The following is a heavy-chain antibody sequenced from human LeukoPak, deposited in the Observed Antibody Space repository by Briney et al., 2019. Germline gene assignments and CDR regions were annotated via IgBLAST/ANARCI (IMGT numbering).Heavy chain of an antibody. CDR2: IYYSGST. Sequence: PSETLSLTCTVSGGSISSGGYYWSWVRQHPGKGLEWIGNIYYSGSTYYNPSLKSRVTISVDTSKNQFSLKVSSVTAAGTAVYYCARVHWNVRSFDYWGQGTLVTVSS. CDR3: ARVHWNVRSFDY. J-gene: IGHJ4*02. V-gene: IGHV4-31*03. D-gene: IGHD1-1*01. CDR1: GGSISSGGYY.